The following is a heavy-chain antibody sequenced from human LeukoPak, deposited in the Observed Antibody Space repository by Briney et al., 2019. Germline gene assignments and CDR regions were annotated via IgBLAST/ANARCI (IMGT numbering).Heavy chain of an antibody. D-gene: IGHD3-3*01. CDR2: ISSGSSDI. CDR1: GFIFSDYG. CDR3: ASGYDFSSGSKRGFDN. Sequence: GGSLRLSCAASGFIFSDYGMNWVRQAQGKGLEWISYISSGSSDIFYADSVKGRFTISRDNAKSSLFLQMSSLRAEDTAVYYCASGYDFSSGSKRGFDNSRQGTLVIVSS. J-gene: IGHJ4*02. V-gene: IGHV3-48*01.